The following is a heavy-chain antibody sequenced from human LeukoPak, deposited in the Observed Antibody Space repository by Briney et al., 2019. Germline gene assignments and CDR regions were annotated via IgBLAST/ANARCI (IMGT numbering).Heavy chain of an antibody. V-gene: IGHV3-66*01. Sequence: PGGSLRLSCAASGFTVSSNYMSWVRQAPGKGLEWVSVIYSGGSTYYADSVKGRFTISRDNSKNTLYLQMNSLRAEDTAVYYCARVYSSSWSDLYYYGMDVWGQGTTVTVSS. D-gene: IGHD6-13*01. J-gene: IGHJ6*02. CDR2: IYSGGST. CDR1: GFTVSSNY. CDR3: ARVYSSSWSDLYYYGMDV.